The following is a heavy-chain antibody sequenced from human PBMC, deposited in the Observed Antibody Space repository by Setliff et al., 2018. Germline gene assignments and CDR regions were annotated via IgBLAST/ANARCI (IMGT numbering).Heavy chain of an antibody. CDR1: GASISNYY. J-gene: IGHJ5*01. D-gene: IGHD2-15*01. CDR3: ARARYCSGGRCYWTWLDS. CDR2: VYTTLST. V-gene: IGHV4-4*08. Sequence: SETLSLTCSVSGASISNYYWSWIRQSPGKGLEWIGYVYTTLSTNYNPSLKSRVTMSVDTSKNQFSLRLTSVTAADTAVYYCARARYCSGGRCYWTWLDSWAQGTLVTVSS.